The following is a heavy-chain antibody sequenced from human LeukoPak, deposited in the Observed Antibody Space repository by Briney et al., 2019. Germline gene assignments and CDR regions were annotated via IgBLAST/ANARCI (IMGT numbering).Heavy chain of an antibody. J-gene: IGHJ4*02. D-gene: IGHD3-16*01. CDR3: ARGPHPHWPLGQF. CDR2: INDSGSP. CDR1: GGSFDDYH. Sequence: SSETLSLTCEVNGGSFDDYHWTWIRQSPGKGPEWIGEINDSGSPLYSPSLRSRLTISVDTSKNQFSMTLTSVTVADTAVYYCARGPHPHWPLGQFWGQGSRVTVSS. V-gene: IGHV4-34*01.